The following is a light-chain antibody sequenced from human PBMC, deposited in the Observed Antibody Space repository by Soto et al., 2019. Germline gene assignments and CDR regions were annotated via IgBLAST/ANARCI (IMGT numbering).Light chain of an antibody. Sequence: EIVLTQSPATVSLSPGERATLSCRASQSVSSYLACYQQKLGQDPRLLMYDASNRATDIPASFSGSGSETDFSRTISSLEPQDFAVYYFQQRSNRTYTFGYGTKREIK. J-gene: IGKJ2*01. CDR2: DAS. V-gene: IGKV3-11*01. CDR1: QSVSSY. CDR3: QQRSNRTYT.